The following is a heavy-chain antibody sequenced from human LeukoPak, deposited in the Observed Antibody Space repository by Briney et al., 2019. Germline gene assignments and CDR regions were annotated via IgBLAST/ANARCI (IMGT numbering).Heavy chain of an antibody. CDR1: GYSFTSYW. J-gene: IGHJ6*04. CDR3: ARDIVVVPAAIHYGMDV. Sequence: GESLKISCKGSGYSFTSYWISWVRQMPGKGLEWMGRIDPSDSYTNYSPSFQGHVTISADKSISTAYLQWSSLKASDTAMYYCARDIVVVPAAIHYGMDVWGKGTMVTVSS. V-gene: IGHV5-10-1*01. D-gene: IGHD2-2*01. CDR2: IDPSDSYT.